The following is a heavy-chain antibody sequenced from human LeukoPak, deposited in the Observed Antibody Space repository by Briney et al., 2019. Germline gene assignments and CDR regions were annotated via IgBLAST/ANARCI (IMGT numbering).Heavy chain of an antibody. V-gene: IGHV3-23*01. CDR3: AKDESVAVATTIFDS. D-gene: IGHD6-19*01. Sequence: GGSLRLSCAASGFTFSSYAMSWVRQAPGKGLEWVSAISAGGGSTYYADSVKGRFTISRDSSKNTLYLQMNSLRAEDTAVYYCAKDESVAVATTIFDSWGQGTQVTVSS. CDR2: ISAGGGST. CDR1: GFTFSSYA. J-gene: IGHJ4*02.